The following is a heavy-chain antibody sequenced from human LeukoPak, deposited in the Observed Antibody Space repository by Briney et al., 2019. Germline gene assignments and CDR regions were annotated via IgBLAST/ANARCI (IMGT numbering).Heavy chain of an antibody. D-gene: IGHD6-25*01. CDR3: AREGGPYRPLDY. CDR1: GGSVTSTNW. V-gene: IGHV4-4*02. CDR2: VHLNGNT. J-gene: IGHJ4*02. Sequence: PSETLSLTCGVSGGSVTSTNWWTWIRQPPGKGLEWIGEVHLNGNTNYNPSLYGRVNMSVDKSENHVSLKLTSLTAADTAVYYCAREGGPYRPLDYSGQGTLVTVTS.